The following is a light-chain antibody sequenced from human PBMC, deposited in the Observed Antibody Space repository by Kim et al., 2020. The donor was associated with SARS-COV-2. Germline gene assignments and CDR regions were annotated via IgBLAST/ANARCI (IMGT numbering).Light chain of an antibody. V-gene: IGLV3-1*01. CDR1: KLGDKY. CDR2: QDS. J-gene: IGLJ2*01. Sequence: VSPRQTASITCSGDKLGDKYACWYQHKPGQSPVLVIYQDSKRPSGIPERFSGSNSGNTATLTISGTQAMDEADYYCQAWDSSTAPFGGGTQLTVL. CDR3: QAWDSSTAP.